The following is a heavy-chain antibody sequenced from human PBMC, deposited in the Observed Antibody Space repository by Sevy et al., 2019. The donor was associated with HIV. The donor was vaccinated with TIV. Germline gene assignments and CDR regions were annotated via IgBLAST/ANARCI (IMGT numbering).Heavy chain of an antibody. CDR1: GFTFSDHG. J-gene: IGHJ4*02. CDR2: ISYDGNNR. CDR3: AKEDYGGNLPNYFAS. V-gene: IGHV3-30*18. Sequence: GGSLRLSCAASGFTFSDHGMHWVRQAPGKGLDWVAAISYDGNNRYYADSVKGRFTISSDNSKNPLYLQMDSVRPEDTAVYYCAKEDYGGNLPNYFASWGQGTRVTVSS. D-gene: IGHD4-17*01.